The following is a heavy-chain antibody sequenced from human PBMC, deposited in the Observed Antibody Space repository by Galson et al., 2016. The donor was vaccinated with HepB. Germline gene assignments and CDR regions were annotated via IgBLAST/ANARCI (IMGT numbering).Heavy chain of an antibody. V-gene: IGHV1-69*13. CDR3: ARDLDPHRGYGSGWSAH. CDR2: ILPMFDTS. Sequence: QSGAEVKKPGPSVKVSCKASGSTFDSHAISWVRQAPGQGLEWMGGILPMFDTSYHAQKFQGRVTFTADESKTTAYMELNNLRPEDTAVYFCARDLDPHRGYGSGWSAHWGQGTLVAVSS. CDR1: GSTFDSHA. J-gene: IGHJ4*02. D-gene: IGHD6-19*01.